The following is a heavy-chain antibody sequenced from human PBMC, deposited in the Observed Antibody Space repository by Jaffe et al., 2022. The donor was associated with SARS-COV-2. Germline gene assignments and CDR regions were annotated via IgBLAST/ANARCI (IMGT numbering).Heavy chain of an antibody. CDR1: GGNFTNFA. J-gene: IGHJ6*03. CDR3: ATCLGASCHEYYYYYMDV. V-gene: IGHV1-69*01. CDR2: IVPMFDTT. D-gene: IGHD2-2*01. Sequence: QAQLVQSGAEVKKPGSSVKVSCKASGGNFTNFAINWVRQAPGQGPEWMGGIVPMFDTTNYAQKFQHRVTLTADESTSTAYMELSSLTSEDTAVYYCATCLGASCHEYYYYYMDVWGKGTTVTVSS.